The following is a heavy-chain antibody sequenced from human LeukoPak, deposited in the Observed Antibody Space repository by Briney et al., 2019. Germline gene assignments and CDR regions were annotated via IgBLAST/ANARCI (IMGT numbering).Heavy chain of an antibody. V-gene: IGHV4-61*02. D-gene: IGHD2-15*01. J-gene: IGHJ6*03. Sequence: SETLSLTCTVSGGSISSGSYYWSWIRQPAGKGLEWIGRIYTSGSTNYNPSLKSRVTISVDTSKNQFSLKLSSVTAADTAVYYCARGYCSGGSCPGLDYYYYMDVWGNGTTVTVS. CDR1: GGSISSGSYY. CDR2: IYTSGST. CDR3: ARGYCSGGSCPGLDYYYYMDV.